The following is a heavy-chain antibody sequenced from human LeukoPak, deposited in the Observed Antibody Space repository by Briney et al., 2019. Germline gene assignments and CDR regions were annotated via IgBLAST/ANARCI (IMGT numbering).Heavy chain of an antibody. Sequence: SETLSLTCTVSGASISSGTSYWSWIRQPAGKGLEWIGRIYTSGSTDYNPSLKSRVTVSVDTSKNQFSLRLSSVTAADSAVYYCARTQQLVPYFDYWGQGTLVTVSS. CDR2: IYTSGST. D-gene: IGHD6-13*01. CDR1: GASISSGTSY. CDR3: ARTQQLVPYFDY. J-gene: IGHJ4*02. V-gene: IGHV4-61*02.